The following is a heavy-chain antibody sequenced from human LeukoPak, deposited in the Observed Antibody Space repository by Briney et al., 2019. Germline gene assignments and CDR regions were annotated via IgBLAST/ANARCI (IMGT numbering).Heavy chain of an antibody. Sequence: SETLSLTCPVSARSLSSYSWSWIRQPPGKGLEWVGYIYYSVSTNYNPSLKSRVTISVDTSKNQFSLKLSSVTAADTAVYYCARSYYDSSGYYPQNYYYMDVWGKGTTVTVSS. CDR3: ARSYYDSSGYYPQNYYYMDV. D-gene: IGHD3-22*01. CDR2: IYYSVST. J-gene: IGHJ6*03. CDR1: ARSLSSYS. V-gene: IGHV4-59*08.